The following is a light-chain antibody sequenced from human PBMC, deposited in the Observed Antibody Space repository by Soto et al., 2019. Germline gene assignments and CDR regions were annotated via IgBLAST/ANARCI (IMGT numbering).Light chain of an antibody. J-gene: IGLJ2*01. V-gene: IGLV3-21*04. CDR1: TIGSKG. CDR3: QVWDSGSAHVV. CDR2: SDT. Sequence: SYELTQPPSVSVAPGKPASISGGGNTIGSKGVHWYQQKPGQAPVLVIYSDTDLPPVIPERFSGSNSANLATLTISRVEAGDEADYYCQVWDSGSAHVVFGGGTKLTVL.